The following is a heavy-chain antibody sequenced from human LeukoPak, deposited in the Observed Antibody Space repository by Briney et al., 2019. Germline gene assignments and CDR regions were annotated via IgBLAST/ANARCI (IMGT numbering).Heavy chain of an antibody. CDR1: GFTFTSYA. CDR3: ASGIRVATYYYGSGSYGNDAFDI. J-gene: IGHJ3*02. CDR2: IKQDGSEK. Sequence: GGSLRLSCAASGFTFTSYAMSWVRQAPGRGLEWVANIKQDGSEKYYVDSVKGRFTISRDNAKNSLYLQMNSQRAEDTAVYYCASGIRVATYYYGSGSYGNDAFDIWGQGTMVTVSS. D-gene: IGHD3-10*01. V-gene: IGHV3-7*01.